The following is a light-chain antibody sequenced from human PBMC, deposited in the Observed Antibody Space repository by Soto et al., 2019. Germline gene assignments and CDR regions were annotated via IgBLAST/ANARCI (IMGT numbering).Light chain of an antibody. CDR1: QRISSY. V-gene: IGKV1-39*01. CDR3: QLRYSTLLFT. J-gene: IGKJ3*01. CDR2: AAS. Sequence: DIQMTQSPSSLSASVGDRVTITGRASQRISSYLNWYQQKPGKAPKLLIYAASRLQSGVPSRFSGRGSGTDFTLTISSLQPEDFATYYCQLRYSTLLFTFGPGNKVDI.